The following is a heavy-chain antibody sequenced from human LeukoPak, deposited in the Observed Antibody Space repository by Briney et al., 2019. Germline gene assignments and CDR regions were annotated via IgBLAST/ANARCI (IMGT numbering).Heavy chain of an antibody. CDR1: GFTFSSYA. J-gene: IGHJ4*02. V-gene: IGHV3-23*01. CDR2: ISGSGGST. Sequence: GRSLRLSCAASGFTFSSYAMSWVRQAPGKGLEWVSAISGSGGSTYYADSVKGRFTISRDNSKNTLYLQMNSLRAEDTAVYYCAKDLLDYDILTGYYSEVGYWGQGTLVTVSS. D-gene: IGHD3-9*01. CDR3: AKDLLDYDILTGYYSEVGY.